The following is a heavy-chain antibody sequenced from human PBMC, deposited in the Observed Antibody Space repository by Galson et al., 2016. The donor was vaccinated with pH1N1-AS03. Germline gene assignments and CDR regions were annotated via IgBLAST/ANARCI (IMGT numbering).Heavy chain of an antibody. V-gene: IGHV6-1*01. CDR1: GDSVSGSRGVA. Sequence: CAISGDSVSGSRGVAWNWIRQSPSRGLEWLGRTFYWSKWSNDYAESVKSRITIDPDTSNNQFPLHLNSVTPEDTAIYFCARGKNPGFDYWGQGTPVTVSS. J-gene: IGHJ4*02. CDR2: TFYWSKWSN. CDR3: ARGKNPGFDY.